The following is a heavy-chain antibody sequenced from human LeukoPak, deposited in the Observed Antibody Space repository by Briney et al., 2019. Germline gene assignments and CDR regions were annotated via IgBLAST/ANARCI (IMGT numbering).Heavy chain of an antibody. Sequence: ASVKVSCKASGYTFTSYGISWVRQAPGQGLEWMGWISAYNGNTNYAQKLQGRVTMTTDTSTSTAYMELRSLRSDDTAVYYCARDAGGRYCSGGSCYDAFDIWGQGTMVTVSS. J-gene: IGHJ3*02. CDR3: ARDAGGRYCSGGSCYDAFDI. CDR2: ISAYNGNT. CDR1: GYTFTSYG. D-gene: IGHD2-15*01. V-gene: IGHV1-18*01.